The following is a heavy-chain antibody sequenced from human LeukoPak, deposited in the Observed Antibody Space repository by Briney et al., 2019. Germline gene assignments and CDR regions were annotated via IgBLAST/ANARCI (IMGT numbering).Heavy chain of an antibody. V-gene: IGHV4-59*01. J-gene: IGHJ5*02. CDR2: IYYSGST. CDR3: ARGRYSSGWYENWFDP. CDR1: GGSISSYY. Sequence: PSETLSLTCTVSGGSISSYYWSWIRQPPGKGLEWIGYIYYSGSTNYNPSLKSRVTISVDTSKNQFSLKLSSVTAADTAVYYCARGRYSSGWYENWFDPWGQGTLVTVSS. D-gene: IGHD6-19*01.